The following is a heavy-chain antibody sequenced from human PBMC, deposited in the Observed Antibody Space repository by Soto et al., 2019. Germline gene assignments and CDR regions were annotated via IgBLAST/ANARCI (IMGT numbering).Heavy chain of an antibody. D-gene: IGHD2-8*01. CDR3: ARDRAKGGVSAGFDY. Sequence: QVQLVQSGAEVKKPGASVNVSCKASGYTFTVYYMHWVRQAPGQGLEWMGWINPKSGGTMYPQKFQGRVTRTCDTSISTAYMRLTRLRSDDTAVYYCARDRAKGGVSAGFDYWGQGTLVTVSS. J-gene: IGHJ4*02. CDR1: GYTFTVYY. V-gene: IGHV1-2*02. CDR2: INPKSGGT.